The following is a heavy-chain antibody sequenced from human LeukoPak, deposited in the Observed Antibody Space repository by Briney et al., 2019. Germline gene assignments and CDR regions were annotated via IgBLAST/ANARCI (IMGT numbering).Heavy chain of an antibody. CDR1: GFSLSTSGVG. V-gene: IGHV4-30-2*01. J-gene: IGHJ1*01. Sequence: ESGPTLVKPTQTLTLTCTFSGFSLSTSGVGVGWIRQPPGKGLEWIGYIYHSGSTFYNPSLKSRVTISVDTSKNQFSLKLSSVTAADTAVYYCARLGIRAERKGYFQHWGQGTLVTVSS. CDR3: ARLGIRAERKGYFQH. D-gene: IGHD6-13*01. CDR2: IYHSGST.